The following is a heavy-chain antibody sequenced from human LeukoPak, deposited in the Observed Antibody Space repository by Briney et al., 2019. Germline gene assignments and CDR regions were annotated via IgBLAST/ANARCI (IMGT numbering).Heavy chain of an antibody. Sequence: PSETLSLTCTVSGGSISSYYWSWIRQPPGKGLEWIGYIYYSGSTNYNPSLKSRVTISVDTSKNQFSLKLSSVTAADTAVYYCARSAGLLPEDYWGQGTLVTVSS. CDR2: IYYSGST. CDR1: GGSISSYY. V-gene: IGHV4-59*01. J-gene: IGHJ4*02. D-gene: IGHD1-14*01. CDR3: ARSAGLLPEDY.